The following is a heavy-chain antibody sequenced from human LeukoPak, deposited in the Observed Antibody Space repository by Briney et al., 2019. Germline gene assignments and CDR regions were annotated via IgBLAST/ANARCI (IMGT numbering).Heavy chain of an antibody. CDR3: ASGRGYSGYDYVLHYFDY. CDR2: XXXGGST. CDR1: GFTVSSNY. V-gene: IGHV3-66*01. J-gene: IGHJ4*02. Sequence: GGSLRLSCAASGFTVSSNYMSWVRQAPGKGLEWXSXXXXGGSTYYADSVKGRFTISRDNSKNTLYLQMNSLRAEDTAVYYCASGRGYSGYDYVLHYFDYWGQGTLVTVSS. D-gene: IGHD5-12*01.